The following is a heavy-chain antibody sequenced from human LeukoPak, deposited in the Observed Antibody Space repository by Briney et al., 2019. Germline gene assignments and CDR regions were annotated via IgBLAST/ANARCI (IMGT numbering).Heavy chain of an antibody. V-gene: IGHV3-7*01. D-gene: IGHD6-13*01. Sequence: PGGPLRLSCAASGFTLSNSAMSWVRQAPGKGLEWVANIKQDGSEKYYVDSVKGRFTISRDNAKNSLYLQMNSLRAEDTAVYYCARASSWYLAFDYWGQGTLVTVSS. CDR2: IKQDGSEK. CDR1: GFTLSNSA. J-gene: IGHJ4*02. CDR3: ARASSWYLAFDY.